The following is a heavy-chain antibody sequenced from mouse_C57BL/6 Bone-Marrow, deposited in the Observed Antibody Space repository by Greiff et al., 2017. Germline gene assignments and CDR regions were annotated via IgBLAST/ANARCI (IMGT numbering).Heavy chain of an antibody. CDR1: GYTFTSYW. J-gene: IGHJ3*01. V-gene: IGHV1-61*01. D-gene: IGHD1-1*02. Sequence: QVQLQQPGAELVRPGSSVKLSCKASGYTFTSYWMDWVKQRPGQDLEWIGNIYPSDSETHYNQKFKDKATLTVDKSSSTAYMQLSSLTSEDSAVYYCARSPYYGLFAYWGQGTLVTVSA. CDR2: IYPSDSET. CDR3: ARSPYYGLFAY.